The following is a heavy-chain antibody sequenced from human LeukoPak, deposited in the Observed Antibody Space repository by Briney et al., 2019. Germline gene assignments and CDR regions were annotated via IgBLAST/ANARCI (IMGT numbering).Heavy chain of an antibody. Sequence: GGSLRLSCTASGFIFEDYGMNWVRQAPGKGLEWVASINWNGASADYGDCAKGRFTISRDNAKNSLFLQMNSLRAEDTALYYCVRLGLNNEDWSDPWGQGTRVTVSS. CDR3: VRLGLNNEDWSDP. D-gene: IGHD1-1*01. V-gene: IGHV3-20*04. CDR1: GFIFEDYG. J-gene: IGHJ5*02. CDR2: INWNGASA.